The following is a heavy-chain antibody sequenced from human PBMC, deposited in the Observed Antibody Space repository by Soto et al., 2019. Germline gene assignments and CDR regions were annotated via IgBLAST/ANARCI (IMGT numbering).Heavy chain of an antibody. CDR1: GYTFTSYY. V-gene: IGHV1-46*01. J-gene: IGHJ6*04. Sequence: ASVKVSCNSSGYTFTSYYMHWVRQAPGQGLEWMGIINPSGGSTSYAQKFQGRVTMTRDTSTSTVYLELSSLRSEDTAVYYCAREEVDSNYYYYGMDVWGKGTTVTISS. CDR3: AREEVDSNYYYYGMDV. D-gene: IGHD3-22*01. CDR2: INPSGGST.